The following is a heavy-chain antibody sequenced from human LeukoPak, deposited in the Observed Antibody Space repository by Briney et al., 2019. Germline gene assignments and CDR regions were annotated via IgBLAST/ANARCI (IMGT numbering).Heavy chain of an antibody. CDR1: GYSISSGYY. CDR3: ARASGSYSGDAFDI. CDR2: IYHSGST. D-gene: IGHD3-10*01. Sequence: PSETLSLTCTVSGYSISSGYYWGWIRQPPGKGLEWIGSIYHSGSTYYNPSLKSRVTISVDTSKNQFSLKPSSVTAADTAVYYCARASGSYSGDAFDIWGQGTMVTVSS. V-gene: IGHV4-38-2*02. J-gene: IGHJ3*02.